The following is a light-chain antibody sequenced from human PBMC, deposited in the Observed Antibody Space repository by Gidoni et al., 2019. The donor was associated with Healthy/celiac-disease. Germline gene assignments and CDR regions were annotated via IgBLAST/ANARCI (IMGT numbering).Light chain of an antibody. J-gene: IGKJ2*01. CDR2: RAS. CDR1: QGLLSSSNKKNY. V-gene: IGKV4-1*01. Sequence: DIVMTQSPDSMAVSLGERATINCKSSQGLLSSSNKKNYLAWYQQRPGQPPKLLISRASTRESGVPDRFSGSGSGTFFTLTIRSLQAEDVAVYYCQQYSSTPYTFGRGTKLEIK. CDR3: QQYSSTPYT.